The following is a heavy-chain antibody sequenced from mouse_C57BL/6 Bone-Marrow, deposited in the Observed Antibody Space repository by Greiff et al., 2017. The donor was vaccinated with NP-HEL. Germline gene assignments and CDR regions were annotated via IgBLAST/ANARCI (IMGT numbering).Heavy chain of an antibody. V-gene: IGHV14-3*01. J-gene: IGHJ1*03. CDR1: GFNIKNTY. CDR2: IDPANGNT. D-gene: IGHD1-1*01. CDR3: ARITTVVARYWYFDV. Sequence: EVQLQQSVAELVRPGASVKLSCTASGFNIKNTYMHWVKQRPEQGLEWIGRIDPANGNTKYASKFQGKATITADTSSNTAYLQLSSLTSEDTAIYYCARITTVVARYWYFDVWGTGTTVTVSS.